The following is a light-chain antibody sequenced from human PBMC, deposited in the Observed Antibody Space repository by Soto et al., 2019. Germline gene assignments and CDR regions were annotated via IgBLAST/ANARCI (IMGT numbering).Light chain of an antibody. V-gene: IGLV1-36*01. J-gene: IGLJ1*01. Sequence: QPVLTQPPSVSEAPRQRVTISCSGSTSNIGNNGVIWYQQLPGKAPRLLIYYDDLLPSGVSDRFSGSKSGTSASLAISGLQSEDEADYYCAAWDDFLNVYVFGTGTKLTVL. CDR1: TSNIGNNG. CDR3: AAWDDFLNVYV. CDR2: YDD.